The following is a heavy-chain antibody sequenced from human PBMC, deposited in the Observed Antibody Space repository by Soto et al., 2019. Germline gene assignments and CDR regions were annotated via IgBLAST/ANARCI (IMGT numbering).Heavy chain of an antibody. CDR3: AVGQWLVHYDD. CDR2: IFYTGST. V-gene: IGHV4-59*01. Sequence: SETLSLTCTVSGGSISSNYWSWIRQPPGKGLEWIGYIFYTGSTNYNPSLKSRVTISVDTSKKQFSLKLTSVTAADTAVYYCAVGQWLVHYDDWGQGTLVTVSS. D-gene: IGHD6-19*01. CDR1: GGSISSNY. J-gene: IGHJ4*02.